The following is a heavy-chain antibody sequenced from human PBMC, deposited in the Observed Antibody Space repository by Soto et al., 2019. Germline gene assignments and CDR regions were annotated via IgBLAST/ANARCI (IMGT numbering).Heavy chain of an antibody. CDR1: GYTFTSYG. CDR3: ARTRGGVIVPSVFDY. J-gene: IGHJ4*02. V-gene: IGHV1-18*01. Sequence: ASVKVSCKASGYTFTSYGISWVRQAPGQGLEWMGWISTYNGNSNYAQKVQDRITMTTDTSTSTAYMDLRSLTSDDTAVYFCARTRGGVIVPSVFDYWGQGSPVNVSS. CDR2: ISTYNGNS. D-gene: IGHD3-16*02.